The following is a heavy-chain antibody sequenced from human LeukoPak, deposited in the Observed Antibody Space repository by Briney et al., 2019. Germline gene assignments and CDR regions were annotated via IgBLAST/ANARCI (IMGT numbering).Heavy chain of an antibody. D-gene: IGHD2-21*01. CDR2: ISSSGSTI. CDR3: ARDRGDQGWYFDL. J-gene: IGHJ2*01. Sequence: PGGSLRLSCAASGFTFSDYYMSWIRQAPGKGREWVSYISSSGSTIYYADAVKGRFTISRDNAKNSLYLQMNSLRAEDTAVYYCARDRGDQGWYFDLWGRGTLVTVSS. V-gene: IGHV3-11*04. CDR1: GFTFSDYY.